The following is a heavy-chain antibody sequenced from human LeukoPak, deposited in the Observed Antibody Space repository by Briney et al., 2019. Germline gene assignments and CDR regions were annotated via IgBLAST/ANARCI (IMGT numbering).Heavy chain of an antibody. CDR2: ISLHGSRQ. D-gene: IGHD6-19*01. J-gene: IGHJ4*02. V-gene: IGHV3-30*15. Sequence: AVISLHGSRQHYADFLVGRFTISRDNSNNTVSLQMGSLRTEDTAVYFCAREQGGSGWSGFDYWGQGTLLXV. CDR3: AREQGGSGWSGFDY.